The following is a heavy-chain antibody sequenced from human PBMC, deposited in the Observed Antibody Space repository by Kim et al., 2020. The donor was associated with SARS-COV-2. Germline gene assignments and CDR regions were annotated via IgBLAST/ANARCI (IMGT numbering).Heavy chain of an antibody. D-gene: IGHD2-2*01. Sequence: GGSLRLSCAASGFTFDDYAMHWVRQAPGKGLEWVSLISWDGGSTYYADSVKGRFTISRDNSKNSLYLQMNSLRAEDTALYYCAKGFGPLLGYCSSTSCPPDYWGQGTLVTVSS. CDR3: AKGFGPLLGYCSSTSCPPDY. J-gene: IGHJ4*02. V-gene: IGHV3-43D*03. CDR2: ISWDGGST. CDR1: GFTFDDYA.